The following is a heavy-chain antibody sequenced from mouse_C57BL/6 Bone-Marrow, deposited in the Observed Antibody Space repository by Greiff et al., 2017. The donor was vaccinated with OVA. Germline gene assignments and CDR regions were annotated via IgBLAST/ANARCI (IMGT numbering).Heavy chain of an antibody. CDR1: GYSITSGYD. CDR3: AIGRGAPGFAY. CDR2: ISYSGST. V-gene: IGHV3-1*01. Sequence: EVQRVESGPGMVKPSQSLSLTCTVTGYSITSGYDWHWIRHFPGNKLEWMGYISYSGSTNYNPSLKSRISITHDTSKNHFFLKLNSVTTEDTATYYCAIGRGAPGFAYWGQGTLVTVSA. J-gene: IGHJ3*01.